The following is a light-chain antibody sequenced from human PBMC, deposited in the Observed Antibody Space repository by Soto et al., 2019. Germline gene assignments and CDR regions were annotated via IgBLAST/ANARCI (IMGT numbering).Light chain of an antibody. Sequence: QSALTQPPSASGSPGQSVTISCTGTSSDVGGYNYVSWYQQHPGNAPKLVIFEVAKRPSGVPGRFSGSKSGTTASLTVSGIQAEDEADYYCSSYAGSNNLVFGGGTKLTVL. CDR3: SSYAGSNNLV. CDR2: EVA. J-gene: IGLJ3*02. V-gene: IGLV2-8*01. CDR1: SSDVGGYNY.